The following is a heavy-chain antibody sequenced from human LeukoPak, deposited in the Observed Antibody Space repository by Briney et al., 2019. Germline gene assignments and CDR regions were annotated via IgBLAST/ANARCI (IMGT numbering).Heavy chain of an antibody. V-gene: IGHV3-7*03. CDR3: AKVALEYSSWYFDY. Sequence: GGSLRLSCAASGFTFSTYWMSWVRQAPGKGLEWVANIKQDGSEKYYVDSVKGRFTISRDNAKNSLYLQMNSLRAEDTAVYYCAKVALEYSSWYFDYWGQGTLVTVSS. J-gene: IGHJ4*02. D-gene: IGHD6-6*01. CDR2: IKQDGSEK. CDR1: GFTFSTYW.